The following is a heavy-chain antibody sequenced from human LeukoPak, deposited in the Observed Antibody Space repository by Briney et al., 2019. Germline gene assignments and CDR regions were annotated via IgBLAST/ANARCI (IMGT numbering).Heavy chain of an antibody. J-gene: IGHJ6*02. CDR3: AKDSPSECGGDCYSHYYYYGMDV. Sequence: PGGSLRLSCAASGFTFSSYAMSWVRQAPGKGLEWVSAISGSGGSTYYADSVKGRFTISRDNSKNTLYLQMNSLRAEDTAVYYCAKDSPSECGGDCYSHYYYYGMDVWGQGTTVTVSS. D-gene: IGHD2-21*02. CDR1: GFTFSSYA. V-gene: IGHV3-23*01. CDR2: ISGSGGST.